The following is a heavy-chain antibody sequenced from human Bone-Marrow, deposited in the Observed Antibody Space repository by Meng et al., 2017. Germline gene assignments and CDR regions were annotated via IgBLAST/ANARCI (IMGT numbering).Heavy chain of an antibody. D-gene: IGHD3-9*01. Sequence: QVQRVRSGVEVKKPGHSVKVSCKVSGYTLTELSMHWVRQAPGKGLEWMGGFDPEDGETIYAQKFQGRVTMTEDTSTDTAYMELSSLRSEDTAVYYCATTVLRYFDWLLGTFDYWGQGTLVTVSS. V-gene: IGHV1-24*01. CDR3: ATTVLRYFDWLLGTFDY. CDR2: FDPEDGET. CDR1: GYTLTELS. J-gene: IGHJ4*02.